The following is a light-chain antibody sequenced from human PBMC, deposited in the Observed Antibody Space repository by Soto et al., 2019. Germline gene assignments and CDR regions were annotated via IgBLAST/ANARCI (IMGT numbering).Light chain of an antibody. V-gene: IGKV3-20*01. Sequence: EIVLTQCPGTLSLSPGERATLACRASQSLTSSYLAWYQQKPGQSPRLLSYGASRRATGIPERFSGSGSGTDFTLTISRLEPEDFAVYYCQQYGSSSVTFGPGTKV. CDR1: QSLTSSY. J-gene: IGKJ1*01. CDR2: GAS. CDR3: QQYGSSSVT.